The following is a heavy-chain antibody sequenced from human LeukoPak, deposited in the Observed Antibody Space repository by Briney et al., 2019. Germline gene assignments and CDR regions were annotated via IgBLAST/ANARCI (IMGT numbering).Heavy chain of an antibody. Sequence: SVKVSCKASGGTFSSYAISWVRRAPGQGLEWMGGIIPIFGTANYAQKFQGRVTITADKSTSTAYMELSSLRSEDTAVYYCASSAPHYDFWSGPFDYWGQGTLVTVSS. CDR2: IIPIFGTA. CDR3: ASSAPHYDFWSGPFDY. D-gene: IGHD3-3*01. V-gene: IGHV1-69*06. J-gene: IGHJ4*02. CDR1: GGTFSSYA.